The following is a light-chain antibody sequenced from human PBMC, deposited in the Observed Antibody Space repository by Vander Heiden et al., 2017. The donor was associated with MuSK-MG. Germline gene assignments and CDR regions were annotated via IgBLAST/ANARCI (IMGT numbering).Light chain of an antibody. Sequence: EIVLTQSPATLSLSPGERATLSCRASERVDSYLAWYQQKPGQAPRLLIYDASNMASGIPSRFSGSGSGTDFTLTISSLQPEDFAIYYCQQRTFGAGTKVEIK. CDR3: QQRT. J-gene: IGKJ4*01. CDR1: ERVDSY. V-gene: IGKV3-11*01. CDR2: DAS.